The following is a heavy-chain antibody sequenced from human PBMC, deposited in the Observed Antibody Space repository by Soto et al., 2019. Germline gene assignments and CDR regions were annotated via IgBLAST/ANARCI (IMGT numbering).Heavy chain of an antibody. D-gene: IGHD2-8*01. CDR1: GFAFGTYA. CDR2: ISSRGGST. Sequence: VQLLESGGGMVQPGGSLRLSCGASGFAFGTYAMNWVRQAPGKGLEWVSGISSRGGSTFYADSVQGRFINSRDNSKNTLYLQMDNLRVEDTAIYYCAKGGAEMLGYYYYFVMDVWGQGTTVSVSS. J-gene: IGHJ6*02. V-gene: IGHV3-23*01. CDR3: AKGGAEMLGYYYYFVMDV.